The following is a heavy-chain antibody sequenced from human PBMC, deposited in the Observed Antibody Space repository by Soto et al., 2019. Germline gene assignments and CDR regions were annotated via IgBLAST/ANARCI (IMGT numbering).Heavy chain of an antibody. V-gene: IGHV5-51*01. Sequence: PGESLKISCKGSGYIFSSYWIGWVRQMPGKGLEWMGIIYPGDSDTKYSPSVQGQVTISADRSISTAYLQWTSLKASDTAMYYCARSKRGAYSSGWYSLSGYYNYGIDVWGQGTKVTVSS. D-gene: IGHD6-19*01. CDR3: ARSKRGAYSSGWYSLSGYYNYGIDV. CDR1: GYIFSSYW. CDR2: IYPGDSDT. J-gene: IGHJ6*02.